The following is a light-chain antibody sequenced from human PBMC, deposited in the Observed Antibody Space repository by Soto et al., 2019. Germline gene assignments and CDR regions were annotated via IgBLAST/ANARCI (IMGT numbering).Light chain of an antibody. CDR1: SSDVGGYNY. Sequence: QSVLTQPPSASGSPGQSVTISCTGTSSDVGGYNYVSWYQHHPGNAPKLMIYEVNKRTSGVPDRFSGSKSGNTASLTVSGLQAEDEADYYCSSYAGSNIPYVFGTGTKVTVL. V-gene: IGLV2-8*01. CDR2: EVN. J-gene: IGLJ1*01. CDR3: SSYAGSNIPYV.